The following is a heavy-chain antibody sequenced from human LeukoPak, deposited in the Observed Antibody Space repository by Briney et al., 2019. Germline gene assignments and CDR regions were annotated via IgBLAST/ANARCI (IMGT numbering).Heavy chain of an antibody. CDR3: ARGWELLGSYYFDY. CDR1: GGSISSYY. D-gene: IGHD1-26*01. Sequence: PSETLSLTCTVSGGSISSYYWSWIRQPPGKGLEWIGYIYYSGSTNYNPSLKSRVTISVDTSKNQFSLKLSSVTAADTAVYYCARGWELLGSYYFDYWGQGTLVTVSS. V-gene: IGHV4-59*01. J-gene: IGHJ4*02. CDR2: IYYSGST.